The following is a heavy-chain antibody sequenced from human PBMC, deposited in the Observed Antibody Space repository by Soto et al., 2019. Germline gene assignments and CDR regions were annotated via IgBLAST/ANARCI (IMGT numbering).Heavy chain of an antibody. CDR1: GFTFSTYA. D-gene: IGHD6-19*01. J-gene: IGHJ5*02. CDR3: ARDERIAVAGTDT. V-gene: IGHV3-23*01. CDR2: ISGPGGST. Sequence: EVQLLESGGGLVQPGGSLRLSCAASGFTFSTYAMTWVRQAPGKGLEWVSGISGPGGSTYYADSVQGRFTISRDNSKNTLFLQMNSLRAEDTALYYCARDERIAVAGTDTWGQGILVTVTS.